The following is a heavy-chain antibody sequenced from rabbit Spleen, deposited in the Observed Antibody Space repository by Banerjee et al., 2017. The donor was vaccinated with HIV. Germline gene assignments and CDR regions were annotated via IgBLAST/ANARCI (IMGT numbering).Heavy chain of an antibody. CDR2: IDSASSGNT. Sequence: QEQLVESGGGLVKPEGSLKLSCTASGFSFSSSYWMCWVRQAPGKGLEWITCIDSASSGNTWYASWAKGRFTISKTSSTTVTLQMTSLTVADTATYFCARDTGTSFSSYGMDLWGPGTLVTVS. CDR3: ARDTGTSFSSYGMDL. J-gene: IGHJ6*01. D-gene: IGHD7-1*01. CDR1: GFSFSSSYW. V-gene: IGHV1S45*01.